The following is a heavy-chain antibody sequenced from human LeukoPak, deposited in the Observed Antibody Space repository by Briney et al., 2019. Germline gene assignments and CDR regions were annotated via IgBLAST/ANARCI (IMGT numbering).Heavy chain of an antibody. CDR1: GFTFSSYS. CDR2: ISSSSSYI. J-gene: IGHJ4*02. Sequence: GGSLRLSCAASGFTFSSYSMNWVRQAPGKGLEWVSSISSSSSYIYYADSVKGRFTISRDNAKNSLYLQMNSLRAEDTAVYYCAGTQYYVWGSYRWDIDYWGQGTLVTVSS. V-gene: IGHV3-21*01. D-gene: IGHD3-16*02. CDR3: AGTQYYVWGSYRWDIDY.